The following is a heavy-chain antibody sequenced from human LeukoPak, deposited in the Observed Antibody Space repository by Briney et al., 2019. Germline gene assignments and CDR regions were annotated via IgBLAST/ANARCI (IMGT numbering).Heavy chain of an antibody. CDR2: INWNGGST. CDR1: GFTFSSYS. J-gene: IGHJ4*02. V-gene: IGHV3-20*04. Sequence: GGSLRLSCAASGFTFSSYSMNWVRQAPGKGLEWVCGINWNGGSTAYADSVKGRFTISRDNAKNSLYLQMNSLRAEDTALYYCARDEEGGSYPLDYWGQGTLVTVSS. CDR3: ARDEEGGSYPLDY. D-gene: IGHD1-26*01.